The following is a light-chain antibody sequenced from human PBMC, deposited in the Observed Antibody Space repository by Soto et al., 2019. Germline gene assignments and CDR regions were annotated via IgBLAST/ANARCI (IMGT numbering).Light chain of an antibody. CDR2: EVT. V-gene: IGLV2-8*01. CDR3: SSYAGSNNPYV. Sequence: QSALTQPPSASGSPGQLVTISCTGTSSDVGGYNYVSWYQQHPGKAPKLMIYEVTKRPSGVPDRFSGSKSGNTASLTVSGLQAEDEADYYCSSYAGSNNPYVFGTGTKLTVL. J-gene: IGLJ1*01. CDR1: SSDVGGYNY.